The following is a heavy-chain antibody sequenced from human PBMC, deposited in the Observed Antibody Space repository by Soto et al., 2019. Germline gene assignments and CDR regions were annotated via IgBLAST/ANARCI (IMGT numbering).Heavy chain of an antibody. Sequence: EVQLVESGGGLVQPGGSLRLSCAASGFSFSTYWMHWVRQAPEKGLVWVSRINSDGSITNYADSVRGRFTISSDTAKNTLSLQMNSLRAEDTAVYYCSRDPRPYGGNSPIDYWGQGTLVTVAS. V-gene: IGHV3-74*01. CDR2: INSDGSIT. D-gene: IGHD4-17*01. J-gene: IGHJ4*02. CDR3: SRDPRPYGGNSPIDY. CDR1: GFSFSTYW.